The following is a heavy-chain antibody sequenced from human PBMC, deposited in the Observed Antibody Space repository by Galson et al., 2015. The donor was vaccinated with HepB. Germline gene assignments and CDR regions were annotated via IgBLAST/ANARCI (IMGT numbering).Heavy chain of an antibody. V-gene: IGHV1-18*01. Sequence: SVKVSCKASGYTFTSYGISWVRQAPGQGLEWMGWISAYNGNTNYAQKLQGRVTMTTDTSTSTAYMELRSLRSDDTAVYYCAQDWGEWEVGATQPYFDYWGQGTLVTVSS. D-gene: IGHD1-26*01. CDR2: ISAYNGNT. J-gene: IGHJ4*02. CDR1: GYTFTSYG. CDR3: AQDWGEWEVGATQPYFDY.